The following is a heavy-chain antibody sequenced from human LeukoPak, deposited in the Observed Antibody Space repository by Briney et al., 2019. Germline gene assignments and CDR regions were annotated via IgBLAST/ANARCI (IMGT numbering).Heavy chain of an antibody. Sequence: ASVKVSCKASGYTFTSYGISWVRQAPGQGLEWMGWISAYNGNTNYAQKLQGRVTMTTDTSTSTAYMELRSLRSDDTAVYYCARDWRASIAAAGIPDYWGQGTLVTVSS. D-gene: IGHD6-13*01. CDR1: GYTFTSYG. CDR2: ISAYNGNT. V-gene: IGHV1-18*01. CDR3: ARDWRASIAAAGIPDY. J-gene: IGHJ4*02.